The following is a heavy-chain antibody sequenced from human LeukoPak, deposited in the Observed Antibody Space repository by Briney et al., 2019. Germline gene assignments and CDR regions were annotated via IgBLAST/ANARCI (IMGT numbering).Heavy chain of an antibody. CDR2: IASDGSHT. J-gene: IGHJ3*02. CDR3: ARERQDTVIHSGAFDI. Sequence: AGGSLRLSRAASGFTFSNYFMHWVRQAPGKGLEWAADIASDGSHTFYVESVKGRFTISRDNSKNTLYLQMNSLGPEDTAVYFCARERQDTVIHSGAFDIWGQGTMVTVSS. D-gene: IGHD2-21*02. V-gene: IGHV3-30-3*01. CDR1: GFTFSNYF.